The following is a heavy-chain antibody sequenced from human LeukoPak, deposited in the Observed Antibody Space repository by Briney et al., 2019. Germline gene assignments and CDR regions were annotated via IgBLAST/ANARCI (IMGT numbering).Heavy chain of an antibody. CDR1: GGSISTYY. D-gene: IGHD3-16*01. J-gene: IGHJ5*02. CDR3: ARDRWGAVGGFDP. V-gene: IGHV4-59*12. CDR2: IHYSGST. Sequence: SETLSLTYTVSGGSISTYYWSWIRQPPGKGLEWIGYIHYSGSTSYNPSLKSRITISVATSKKQLSLILISGTAADSAVYCCARDRWGAVGGFDPWGQGTLVTVSS.